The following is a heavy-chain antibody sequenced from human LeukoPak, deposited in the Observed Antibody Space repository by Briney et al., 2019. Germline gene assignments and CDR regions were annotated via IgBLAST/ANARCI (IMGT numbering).Heavy chain of an antibody. CDR3: AKTGRVGAAIMDYFDY. D-gene: IGHD2-15*01. CDR2: ISGSGDST. V-gene: IGHV3-23*01. Sequence: PGGSLRLSCAASGFTFSSYAMSWVRQAPGKGLEWVSAISGSGDSTYYADSVKGRFTISRDNSKNTLYPQMNSLRAEDTAVYYCAKTGRVGAAIMDYFDYWGQGTLVTVSS. CDR1: GFTFSSYA. J-gene: IGHJ4*02.